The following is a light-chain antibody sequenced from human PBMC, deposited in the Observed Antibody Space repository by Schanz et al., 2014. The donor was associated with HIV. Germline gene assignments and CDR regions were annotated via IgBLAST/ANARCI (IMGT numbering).Light chain of an antibody. V-gene: IGLV2-14*03. CDR1: SMAFSSSNF. J-gene: IGLJ1*01. CDR3: SSHTRRNPLDV. CDR2: DVT. Sequence: QSALTQPASVSGSPGQSITISCTGASMAFSSSNFVSWYQQHPGEAPRLIIYDVTSRPSGISTRFSASKSGDTASLTISGLQAEDEADYYCSSHTRRNPLDVFGTGTKLTVL.